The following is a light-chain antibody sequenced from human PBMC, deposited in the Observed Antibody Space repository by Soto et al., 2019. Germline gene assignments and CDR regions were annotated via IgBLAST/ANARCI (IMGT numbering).Light chain of an antibody. V-gene: IGKV2-30*02. CDR3: MQGTHWPRT. CDR1: QSLVHSDGSTY. CDR2: KVS. Sequence: DIVMTLSPLSSPVTFGQPASISCRSSQSLVHSDGSTYLNWFQQRSGQSPRRLIYKVSNRDSGVPDRFSGSVSGANFTLNISRVEAEDVGVYYCMQGTHWPRTFGQGTKVDIK. J-gene: IGKJ1*01.